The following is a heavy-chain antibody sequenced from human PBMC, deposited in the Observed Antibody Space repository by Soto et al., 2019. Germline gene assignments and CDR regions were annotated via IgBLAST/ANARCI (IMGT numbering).Heavy chain of an antibody. CDR3: AKSSSSWYDGDYYYGMDV. D-gene: IGHD6-13*01. CDR2: INPNSGGT. J-gene: IGHJ6*02. V-gene: IGHV1-2*02. CDR1: GYTFTGYH. Sequence: ASVKVSCKASGYTFTGYHMHWVRQAPGQGLEWMGWINPNSGGTNYAQKFQGRVTMTRDTSISTAYMELSRLRSDDTAVYYCAKSSSSWYDGDYYYGMDVWGQGTTVTVSS.